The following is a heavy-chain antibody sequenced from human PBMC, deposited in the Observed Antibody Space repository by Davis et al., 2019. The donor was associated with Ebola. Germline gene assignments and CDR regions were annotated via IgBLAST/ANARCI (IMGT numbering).Heavy chain of an antibody. CDR3: AKDSGDSGFNSRFDY. D-gene: IGHD5-12*01. V-gene: IGHV3-23*01. CDR1: GFTSSTYA. J-gene: IGHJ4*02. CDR2: VNSNGASA. Sequence: GESLKIPCAASGFTSSTYAMNWVRQVPVKGLEWVAGVNSNGASAYSAASVKGRFTISRDNSKNTLYLQMNSLRVDDTAIYYCAKDSGDSGFNSRFDYWGQGSLVTVSS.